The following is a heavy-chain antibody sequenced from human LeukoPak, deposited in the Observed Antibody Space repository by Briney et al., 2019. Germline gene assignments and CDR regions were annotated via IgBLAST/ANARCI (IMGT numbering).Heavy chain of an antibody. CDR1: GITLSNYG. D-gene: IGHD3-10*01. CDR2: ISDSGGRT. Sequence: GGSLRLSCAVSGITLSNYGMSWVRQAPGKGLEWVAGISDSGGRTNYADSVKGRFTISRDNPKNTLYLQMNSLRAEDTAVYFCAKRGVVIRVVLVGFHKEAYYFDSWGQGALVTVSS. J-gene: IGHJ4*02. V-gene: IGHV3-23*01. CDR3: AKRGVVIRVVLVGFHKEAYYFDS.